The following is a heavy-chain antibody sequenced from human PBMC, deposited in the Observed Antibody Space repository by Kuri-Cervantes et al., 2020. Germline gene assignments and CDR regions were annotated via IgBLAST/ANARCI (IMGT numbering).Heavy chain of an antibody. V-gene: IGHV3-23*01. Sequence: GGSLRLSCAASGFTFSRNAMSWVRQAPGKGLEWVSGIIENGGSTYYADSVKGRFSIPRDNSKNTLYLQMNSLRAEDTAIYYCVKDYGSGNYPFGDCWGQGTLVTVSS. CDR2: IIENGGST. D-gene: IGHD3-10*01. CDR1: GFTFSRNA. CDR3: VKDYGSGNYPFGDC. J-gene: IGHJ4*02.